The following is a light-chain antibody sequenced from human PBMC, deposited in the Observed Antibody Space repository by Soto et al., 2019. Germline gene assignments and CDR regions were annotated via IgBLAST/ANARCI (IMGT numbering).Light chain of an antibody. CDR3: QQYDSYSPYT. J-gene: IGKJ2*01. V-gene: IGKV1-5*03. CDR1: QTISSS. Sequence: DIQMTQFPPTLSASIGDRVTITCRASQTISSSLAWYQQKPGKAPKLLIYKASTLETGVPSRFSGSGSGTEFTLNISRLPPDDFATYYCQQYDSYSPYTFGQGTRLEIK. CDR2: KAS.